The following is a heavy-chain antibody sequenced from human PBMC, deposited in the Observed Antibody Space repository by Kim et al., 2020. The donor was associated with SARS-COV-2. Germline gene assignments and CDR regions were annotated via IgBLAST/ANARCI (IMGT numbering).Heavy chain of an antibody. CDR3: ARGKSGSYHLYKFDF. Sequence: AEEFEGRVTITADQSTSTAYMELSSLRSEDTATYYCARGKSGSYHLYKFDFWGQGTLVTVSS. J-gene: IGHJ4*02. V-gene: IGHV1-69*01. D-gene: IGHD1-26*01.